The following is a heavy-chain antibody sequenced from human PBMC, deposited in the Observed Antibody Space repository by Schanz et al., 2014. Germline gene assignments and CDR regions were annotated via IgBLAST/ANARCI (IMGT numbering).Heavy chain of an antibody. V-gene: IGHV3-23*04. Sequence: VQLVESGGGLVQPGGSVRLSCVVSGFTFRSYNMNWVRQAPEKGLEWVSTISGSGGDTYPADSVKGRFTISRDNSNNTLYLQMKSLRAEDTAVYYCAKYGGGYSYGFVEYWGQGILVTVSS. D-gene: IGHD5-18*01. CDR2: ISGSGGDT. J-gene: IGHJ4*02. CDR1: GFTFRSYN. CDR3: AKYGGGYSYGFVEY.